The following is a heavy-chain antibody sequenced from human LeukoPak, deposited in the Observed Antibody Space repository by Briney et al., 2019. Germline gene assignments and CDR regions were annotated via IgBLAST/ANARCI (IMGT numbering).Heavy chain of an antibody. CDR1: GGSISSGGYY. D-gene: IGHD7-27*01. CDR2: IYYSGST. V-gene: IGHV4-31*03. J-gene: IGHJ4*02. Sequence: PSETLSLTCTVSGGSISSGGYYWSWIRQHPGKGLEWIGYIYYSGSTYYNPSLKSRVTISVDTSKNQFSLKLSSVTAADTAVYYCARVNWGSGPHFDYWGQGTLVTVSS. CDR3: ARVNWGSGPHFDY.